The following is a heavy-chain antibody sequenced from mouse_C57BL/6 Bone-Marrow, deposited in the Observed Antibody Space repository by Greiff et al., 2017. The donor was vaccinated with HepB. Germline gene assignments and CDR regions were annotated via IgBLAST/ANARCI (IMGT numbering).Heavy chain of an antibody. D-gene: IGHD1-1*01. V-gene: IGHV5-17*01. CDR1: GFTFSDYG. Sequence: VMLVESGGGLVKPGGSLKLSCAASGFTFSDYGMHWVRQAPEKGLEWVAYISSGSSTIYYADTVKGRFTISRDNAKNTLFLQMTSLRSEDTAMYYCARQTVVATGYFDYWGQGTTLTVSS. CDR2: ISSGSSTI. CDR3: ARQTVVATGYFDY. J-gene: IGHJ2*01.